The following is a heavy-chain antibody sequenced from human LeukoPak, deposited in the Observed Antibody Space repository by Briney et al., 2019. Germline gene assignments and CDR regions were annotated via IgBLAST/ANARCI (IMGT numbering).Heavy chain of an antibody. D-gene: IGHD2-2*01. CDR2: INPNSGGT. V-gene: IGHV1-2*04. Sequence: ASVKVSCKASGYTFTGYYMHWVRQAPGQGLEWMGWINPNSGGTNYAQKFQGWVTMTRDTSISTAYMELSRLRSGDTAVYYCARALYCSSTSCRSGMDVWGQGTTVTVSS. CDR1: GYTFTGYY. J-gene: IGHJ6*02. CDR3: ARALYCSSTSCRSGMDV.